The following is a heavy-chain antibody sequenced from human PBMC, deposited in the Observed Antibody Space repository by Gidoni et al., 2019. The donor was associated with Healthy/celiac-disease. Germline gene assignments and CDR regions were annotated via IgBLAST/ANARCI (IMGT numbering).Heavy chain of an antibody. V-gene: IGHV3-53*01. D-gene: IGHD3-22*01. J-gene: IGHJ4*02. Sequence: EVQLVASGGGLIPPGGSLRLSCADSGFTVSSNYMRWVRQAPGKGLEWVSVIYSGGSTYYADSVKGRFTISRDNSKNTLYLQMNSLRAEDTAVYYCAREGYYDSSGYTIDYWGQGTLVTVSS. CDR3: AREGYYDSSGYTIDY. CDR1: GFTVSSNY. CDR2: IYSGGST.